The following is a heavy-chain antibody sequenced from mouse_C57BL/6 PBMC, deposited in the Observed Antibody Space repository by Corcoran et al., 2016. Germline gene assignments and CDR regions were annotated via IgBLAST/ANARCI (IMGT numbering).Heavy chain of an antibody. D-gene: IGHD3-2*02. J-gene: IGHJ2*01. CDR1: GYTFTDYY. CDR3: ARGAQATY. CDR2: INPNNGGT. Sequence: EVQLQQSGPELVKPGASVKISCKASGYTFTDYYINWVKQSHGMSLEWIGDINPNNGGTSYNQKLKGKATLTVDKSSSTAYMELRSLTSEDSAVYYCARGAQATYWGQGTTLTVSS. V-gene: IGHV1-26*01.